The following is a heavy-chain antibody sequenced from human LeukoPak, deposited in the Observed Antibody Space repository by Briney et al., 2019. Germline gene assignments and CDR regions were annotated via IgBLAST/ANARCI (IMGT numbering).Heavy chain of an antibody. V-gene: IGHV4-4*07. D-gene: IGHD2-2*01. Sequence: SETLSLTCTVSGGSISSYYWSWIRQPPGKGLEWIGRIYTSGSTNYNPSLKSRVTMSVDTSKNQFSLKLSSVTAADTAVYYCEGEVPAAAYYYYYGMDVWGQGTTVTVSS. CDR2: IYTSGST. CDR1: GGSISSYY. J-gene: IGHJ6*02. CDR3: EGEVPAAAYYYYYGMDV.